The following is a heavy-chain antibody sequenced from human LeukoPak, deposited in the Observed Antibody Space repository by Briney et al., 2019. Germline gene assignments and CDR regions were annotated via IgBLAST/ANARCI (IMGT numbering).Heavy chain of an antibody. J-gene: IGHJ4*02. D-gene: IGHD6-13*01. Sequence: PSETLSLTCAVSDGSISSGGYSWSWIRQPPGKGLEWIGYIYHSGSTYYNPSLKSRVTISVDRSKNQFSLKLSSVTAADTAVYYCAREVRIAAAGREGVFDYWGQGTLVTASS. V-gene: IGHV4-30-2*01. CDR1: DGSISSGGYS. CDR3: AREVRIAAAGREGVFDY. CDR2: IYHSGST.